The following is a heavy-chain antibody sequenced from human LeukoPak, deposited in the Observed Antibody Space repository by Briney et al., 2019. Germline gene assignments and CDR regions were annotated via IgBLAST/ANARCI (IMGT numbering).Heavy chain of an antibody. Sequence: GGSLRLSCAASGFTFSNYAIHWVRQAPGKGLEWVAVISYDESNKYYADSVKGRFTMSRDKSKNTLYLQMNSLRAEDTAVYYCARERIGGSSNFDYWGQGILVTVSS. CDR3: ARERIGGSSNFDY. CDR2: ISYDESNK. CDR1: GFTFSNYA. D-gene: IGHD1-26*01. V-gene: IGHV3-30-3*01. J-gene: IGHJ4*02.